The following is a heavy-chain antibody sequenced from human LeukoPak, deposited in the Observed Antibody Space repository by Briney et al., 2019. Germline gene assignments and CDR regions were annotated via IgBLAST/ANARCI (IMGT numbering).Heavy chain of an antibody. V-gene: IGHV3-48*01. CDR3: ARTRFWSGYYNFDY. D-gene: IGHD3-3*01. J-gene: IGHJ4*02. CDR2: ISSSSRTI. CDR1: GFTFSSYS. Sequence: GGSLRLSCAASGFTFSSYSMNWVRQAPGKGLEWVSYISSSSRTIYYADSVKGRFTISRDNAKNSLYLQMNSLRAEDTAVYYCARTRFWSGYYNFDYWGQGTLVTVSS.